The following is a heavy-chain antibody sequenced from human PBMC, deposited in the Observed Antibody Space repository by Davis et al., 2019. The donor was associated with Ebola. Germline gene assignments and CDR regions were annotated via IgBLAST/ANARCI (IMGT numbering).Heavy chain of an antibody. D-gene: IGHD5-12*01. V-gene: IGHV3-30*02. CDR3: AKDRGYSGNDSPWGYYYYGMDV. CDR2: IWYDGSNK. CDR1: GFTFSSYG. J-gene: IGHJ6*02. Sequence: GESLKISCAASGFTFSSYGMHWVRQAPGKGLEWVAVIWYDGSNKYYADSVKGRFTISRDNSKNSLYLQMNSLRAEDTALYYCAKDRGYSGNDSPWGYYYYGMDVWGQGTTVTVSS.